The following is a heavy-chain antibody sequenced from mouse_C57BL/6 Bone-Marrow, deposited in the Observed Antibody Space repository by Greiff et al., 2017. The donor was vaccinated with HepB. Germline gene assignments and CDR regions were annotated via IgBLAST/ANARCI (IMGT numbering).Heavy chain of an antibody. J-gene: IGHJ4*01. CDR2: IYPGDGDT. V-gene: IGHV1-82*01. CDR3: ARGGLRLMDD. Sequence: VQLQQSGPELVKPGASVKISCKASGYAFSSSWMNWVKQRPGKGLEWIGRIYPGDGDTNYNGKFKGKATLTADKSSITAYMQLSSLTSEDSAVYFCARGGLRLMDDWGQGTSVTVSS. D-gene: IGHD1-2*01. CDR1: GYAFSSSW.